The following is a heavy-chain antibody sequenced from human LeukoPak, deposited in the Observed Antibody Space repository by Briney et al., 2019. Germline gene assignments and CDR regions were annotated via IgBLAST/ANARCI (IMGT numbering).Heavy chain of an antibody. Sequence: GGSLRLSCAASGFTFSSYAMSWVRQAPGKGLEWVSAISGSGGSTYYADSVKGRFTISRDNAKNSLYLQMNSLRAEDTAVYYCARDPRGSPIDYWGQGTLVTVSS. D-gene: IGHD3-10*01. CDR3: ARDPRGSPIDY. V-gene: IGHV3-23*01. J-gene: IGHJ4*02. CDR1: GFTFSSYA. CDR2: ISGSGGST.